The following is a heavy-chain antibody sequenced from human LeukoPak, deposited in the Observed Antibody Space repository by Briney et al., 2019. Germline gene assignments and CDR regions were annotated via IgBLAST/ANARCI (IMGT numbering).Heavy chain of an antibody. CDR1: GNTVNRGG. Sequence: AAYGNTVNRGGLRSINQNPGKGLEWVSIISSGSSAIFSADALKGRFTISRDDAKNLLYLDMNSLRTEDTAVYYCARGHTAVTRHFDFWGQGTLVTVSS. D-gene: IGHD4-17*01. CDR3: ARGHTAVTRHFDF. J-gene: IGHJ4*02. V-gene: IGHV3-21*01. CDR2: ISSGSSAI.